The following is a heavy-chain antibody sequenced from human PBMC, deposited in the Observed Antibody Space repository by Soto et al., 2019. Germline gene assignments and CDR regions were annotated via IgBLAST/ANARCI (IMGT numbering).Heavy chain of an antibody. CDR1: GFTFSGYY. J-gene: IGHJ6*02. V-gene: IGHV3-30*18. D-gene: IGHD5-12*01. CDR3: TKDDGYNDSTYYHYFGMDV. CDR2: ISYDGSTE. Sequence: GGSLRLSCAASGFTFSGYYMHWVRQVPGKGLEWVAVISYDGSTEYYADSVKGRFTISRDNSANRLFLQMNSLRPEDTAVYYCTKDDGYNDSTYYHYFGMDVWGQGTTVTVSS.